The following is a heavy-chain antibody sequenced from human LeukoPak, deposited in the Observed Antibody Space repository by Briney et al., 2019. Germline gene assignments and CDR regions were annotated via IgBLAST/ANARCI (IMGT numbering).Heavy chain of an antibody. CDR2: INHSGST. Sequence: SQTLSLTCTVSGGSISSGGYSWSWIRQPPGKGLEWIGEINHSGSTNYNPSLKSRVTISVDTSKNQFSLKLSSVTAADTAVYYCARGFYYDFWSGYPSHYFDYWGQGTLVTVSS. J-gene: IGHJ4*02. D-gene: IGHD3-3*01. CDR1: GGSISSGGYS. CDR3: ARGFYYDFWSGYPSHYFDY. V-gene: IGHV4-30-2*01.